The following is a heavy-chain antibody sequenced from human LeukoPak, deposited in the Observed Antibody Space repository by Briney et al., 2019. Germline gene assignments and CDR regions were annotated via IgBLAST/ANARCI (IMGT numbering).Heavy chain of an antibody. J-gene: IGHJ3*02. CDR1: GFTFSSYS. CDR2: ISSSSSYI. D-gene: IGHD2-15*01. Sequence: PGGSLRLSCAASGFTFSSYSMNWVRQAPGKGLEWVSSISSSSSYIYYADSVKGRFTISRDNAKNSLYLQMNSLRAEDTAVYYCARGLRSLVVAADAFDIWGQGTMVTVSS. V-gene: IGHV3-21*01. CDR3: ARGLRSLVVAADAFDI.